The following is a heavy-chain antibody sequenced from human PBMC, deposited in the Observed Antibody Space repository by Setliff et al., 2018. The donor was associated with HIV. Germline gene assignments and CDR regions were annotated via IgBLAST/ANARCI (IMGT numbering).Heavy chain of an antibody. D-gene: IGHD3-3*01. V-gene: IGHV4-59*11. J-gene: IGHJ6*03. Sequence: PSETLSLTCTVSGGSISSHYWSWIRQPPGKGLEWIGDIYYSGNTNYNPSLKSRVTISVDTSKNQFSLKLSSVTAADTAVYYCARLTIFGVVMAPYYMDVWGKGTKVTVSS. CDR2: IYYSGNT. CDR1: GGSISSHY. CDR3: ARLTIFGVVMAPYYMDV.